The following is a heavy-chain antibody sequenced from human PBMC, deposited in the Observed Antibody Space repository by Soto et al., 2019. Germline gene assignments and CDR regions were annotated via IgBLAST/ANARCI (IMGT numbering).Heavy chain of an antibody. D-gene: IGHD2-8*02. V-gene: IGHV4-59*08. CDR3: ARYRWLDPFDN. CDR1: GGSISSYY. J-gene: IGHJ4*02. CDR2: VQDSGNT. Sequence: QVQLQESGPGLVKPSETLSLTCTVAGGSISSYYWSWIRQPPGKGLVWSGHVQDSGNTDYNPSLKSRVTISVDTSKSQFSLKLRYVTAADTAVYYCARYRWLDPFDNWGQGTLVTVSS.